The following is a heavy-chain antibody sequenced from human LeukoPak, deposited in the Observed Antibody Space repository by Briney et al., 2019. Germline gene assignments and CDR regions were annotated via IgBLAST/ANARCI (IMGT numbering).Heavy chain of an antibody. CDR3: ARHHTSSISDYSDY. J-gene: IGHJ4*02. CDR2: IYPGDSDT. Sequence: GESLKISCKGSGYSFTSHWIGWVRQMPGKGLECMGIIYPGDSDTRYSPSFQGQVTISADKSISTAYLQWSSLRASDTAIYYCARHHTSSISDYSDYWGQGTLVTVSS. CDR1: GYSFTSHW. V-gene: IGHV5-51*01. D-gene: IGHD6-13*01.